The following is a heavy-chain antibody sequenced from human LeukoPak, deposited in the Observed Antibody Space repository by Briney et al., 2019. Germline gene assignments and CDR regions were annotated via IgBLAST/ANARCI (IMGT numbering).Heavy chain of an antibody. J-gene: IGHJ4*02. V-gene: IGHV3-23*01. CDR2: ISGSGGST. CDR3: AKDNVVAEDY. D-gene: IGHD2-21*01. CDR1: GFTFSNYD. Sequence: GGSLRLSCAASGFTFSNYDMNWVRQAPGKGLEWVSVISGSGGSTYYADSVKGRFTISRDNSKNTLYLQMNSLRAEDTAVYYCAKDNVVAEDYWGQGTLVTVSS.